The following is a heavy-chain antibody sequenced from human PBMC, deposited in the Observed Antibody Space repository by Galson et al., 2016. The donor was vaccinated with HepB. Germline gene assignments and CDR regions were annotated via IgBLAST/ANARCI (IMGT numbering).Heavy chain of an antibody. CDR3: ARLGTPHGAVTHGFDS. Sequence: SLRLSCAASGFSFSTYAMHWVRQAPGKGLEWVALISDDGSKKNDADSVKGRFTISRDNSRNQFSLKIDSVTASDTAIYYCARLGTPHGAVTHGFDSWGQGIVVTVSS. V-gene: IGHV3-30-3*01. CDR2: ISDDGSKK. CDR1: GFSFSTYA. D-gene: IGHD6-19*01. J-gene: IGHJ5*01.